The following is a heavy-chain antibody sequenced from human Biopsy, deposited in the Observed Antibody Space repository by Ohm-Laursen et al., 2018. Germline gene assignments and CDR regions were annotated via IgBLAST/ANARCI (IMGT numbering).Heavy chain of an antibody. Sequence: SVKVSCKTFGYNFISYSINWVRQAPGQGLEWMGWIRPLNGDTKYGQKFQDRVTMTTDTSTSTVYMELTSLRSDDTAVYYCARGEVTFGELIVSLDSWGQGTLVTVSS. CDR1: GYNFISYS. V-gene: IGHV1-18*01. D-gene: IGHD3-16*02. CDR3: ARGEVTFGELIVSLDS. J-gene: IGHJ4*02. CDR2: IRPLNGDT.